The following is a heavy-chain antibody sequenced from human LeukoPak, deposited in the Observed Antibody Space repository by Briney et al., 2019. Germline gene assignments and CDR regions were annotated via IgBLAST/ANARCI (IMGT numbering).Heavy chain of an antibody. D-gene: IGHD1-26*01. J-gene: IGHJ4*02. Sequence: ASVKVSCKASGYTFTSYFMHWVRQAPGQGLEWMGIINPSGGSTSYAQKFQGRVTITRNTSISTAYMELSSLRSEDTAVYYCARGHASGGATDYWGQGTLVTVSS. CDR1: GYTFTSYF. V-gene: IGHV1-46*01. CDR3: ARGHASGGATDY. CDR2: INPSGGST.